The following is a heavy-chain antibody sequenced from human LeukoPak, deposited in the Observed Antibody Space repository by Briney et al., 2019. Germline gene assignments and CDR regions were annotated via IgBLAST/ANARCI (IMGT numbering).Heavy chain of an antibody. Sequence: SETLSLTCAVYGGSFSGYYWSWIRQPPGKGLEWIGEINHSGSTNYNPSLKSRVTISVDTSKNQFSPKLSSVTAADTAVYYCARVAYVGYGLDYWGQGTLVTVPS. V-gene: IGHV4-34*01. J-gene: IGHJ4*02. CDR3: ARVAYVGYGLDY. D-gene: IGHD3-16*01. CDR1: GGSFSGYY. CDR2: INHSGST.